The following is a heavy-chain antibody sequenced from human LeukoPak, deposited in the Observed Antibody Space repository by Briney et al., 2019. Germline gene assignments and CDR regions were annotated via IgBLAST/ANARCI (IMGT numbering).Heavy chain of an antibody. CDR1: GVSISGGGYY. CDR3: ARAPMGYSSSSDAFDI. CDR2: IYYSGST. J-gene: IGHJ3*02. V-gene: IGHV4-31*03. D-gene: IGHD6-6*01. Sequence: SETLSLTCTVSGVSISGGGYYWSWLRQHPGKGLEWIGYIYYSGSTYYYPSHKSRVTISVDTSKNQFSLKLSSVTPADTAVYYCARAPMGYSSSSDAFDIWGQGTMVTVSS.